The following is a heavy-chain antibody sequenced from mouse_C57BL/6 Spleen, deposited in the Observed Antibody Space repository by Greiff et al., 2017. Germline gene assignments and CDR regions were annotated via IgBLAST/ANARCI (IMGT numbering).Heavy chain of an antibody. Sequence: EVQLQQSGPVLVKPGASVKMSCKASGYTFTDYYMNWVKQSHGKSLEWIGVINPYNGGTSYNQKFKGKATLTVDKSSSTAYMELNSLTSEDSAVYYCARSGFLTGSFAYWGQGTLVTVSA. J-gene: IGHJ3*01. CDR3: ARSGFLTGSFAY. CDR1: GYTFTDYY. V-gene: IGHV1-19*01. D-gene: IGHD4-1*01. CDR2: INPYNGGT.